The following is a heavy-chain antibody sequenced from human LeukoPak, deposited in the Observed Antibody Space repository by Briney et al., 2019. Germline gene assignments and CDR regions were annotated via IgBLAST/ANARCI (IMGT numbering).Heavy chain of an antibody. D-gene: IGHD3-16*01. Sequence: GGSLRLSCAASGFTFSSYGMHWVRQAPGKGLEWVAVIWYDGSNKYYADSVKGRFTISRDNSKNTLYLQMNSLRAEDTAVYYCARGGVADPFDYWGQGTLVTVSS. J-gene: IGHJ4*02. CDR2: IWYDGSNK. CDR3: ARGGVADPFDY. V-gene: IGHV3-33*01. CDR1: GFTFSSYG.